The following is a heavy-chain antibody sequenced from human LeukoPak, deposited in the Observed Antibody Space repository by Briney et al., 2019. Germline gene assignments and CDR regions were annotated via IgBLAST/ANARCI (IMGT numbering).Heavy chain of an antibody. Sequence: GASVKVSCKASGYTFTSYAMHWVRQAPGQRLEWMGWINAGNGNTKYSQKFQGRVTITRDTSASTAYMELSSLRSEDTAVYCCARGHSSSSATFDIWGQGTMVTVSS. V-gene: IGHV1-3*01. CDR1: GYTFTSYA. CDR2: INAGNGNT. J-gene: IGHJ3*02. D-gene: IGHD6-6*01. CDR3: ARGHSSSSATFDI.